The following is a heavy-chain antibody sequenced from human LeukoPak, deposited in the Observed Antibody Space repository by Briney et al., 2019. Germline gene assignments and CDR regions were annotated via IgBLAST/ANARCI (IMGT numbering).Heavy chain of an antibody. CDR2: INPNSGGT. D-gene: IGHD5-18*01. Sequence: ASVKVSCKASGYSFTDYYLYWVRQAPGQGLEWMGWINPNSGGTNYAQKLQGRVTITRDTSISTAYMELSGLRSDDTAVYYCARDGPSVMVDFDYWGQGTLVTVSS. J-gene: IGHJ4*02. CDR3: ARDGPSVMVDFDY. V-gene: IGHV1-2*02. CDR1: GYSFTDYY.